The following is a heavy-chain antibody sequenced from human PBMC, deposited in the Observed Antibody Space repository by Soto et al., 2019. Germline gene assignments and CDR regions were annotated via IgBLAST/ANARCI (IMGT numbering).Heavy chain of an antibody. CDR3: ARTGGGMAARPLEY. CDR2: ISAYNGNK. J-gene: IGHJ4*02. D-gene: IGHD6-6*01. CDR1: GYMFTTYG. V-gene: IGHV1-18*04. Sequence: QVQLVQSGGEVKKPGASVEVSCRTSGYMFTTYGISWVRQAPGQGLEWMAWISAYNGNKKYAQKFQGRVTMTTDTSTRTVSMELRILTFADTGTYFCARTGGGMAARPLEYWGQGTLVTVSS.